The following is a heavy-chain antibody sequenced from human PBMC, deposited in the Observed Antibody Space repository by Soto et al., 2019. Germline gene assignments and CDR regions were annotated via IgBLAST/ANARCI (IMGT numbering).Heavy chain of an antibody. Sequence: QVQLQESGPGLVKPSETLSLTCTVSGGSISSYYWSWIRQPPGKGLEWIGYIYYSGSTNYNPSLKSRVTISLDTSKNQFSLKLSSVTAADTAVYYCARTYSYSSGWWEFDYWGQGTLVTVSS. V-gene: IGHV4-59*01. D-gene: IGHD6-19*01. J-gene: IGHJ4*02. CDR1: GGSISSYY. CDR3: ARTYSYSSGWWEFDY. CDR2: IYYSGST.